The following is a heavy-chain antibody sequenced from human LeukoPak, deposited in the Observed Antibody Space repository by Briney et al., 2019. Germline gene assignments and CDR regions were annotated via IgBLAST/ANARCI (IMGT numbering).Heavy chain of an antibody. CDR2: IYTSGST. CDR3: ASSVMVRGSFDY. D-gene: IGHD3-10*01. V-gene: IGHV4-61*02. J-gene: IGHJ4*02. Sequence: SETLSLTCTVSGGSLSSGSYYWSWIRQPAGKGREWIGRIYTSGSTHYNPSLKSRVTISVDTSKNQFSLKLSSVTAADTAVYYCASSVMVRGSFDYWGQGTLVTVSS. CDR1: GGSLSSGSYY.